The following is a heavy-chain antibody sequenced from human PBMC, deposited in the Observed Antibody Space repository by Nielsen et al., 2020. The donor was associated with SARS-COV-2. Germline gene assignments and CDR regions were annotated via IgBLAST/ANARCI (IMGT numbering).Heavy chain of an antibody. J-gene: IGHJ3*01. Sequence: SLKISCAASGFTFDDYGMHWVRQVPGKGLEWVSGISWNSGSIGYADSVEGRYTISRDNAKNSMSLQMNSLRVEDTAVYYCARDWSRAFDVWGQGTMVTVSS. CDR2: ISWNSGSI. CDR1: GFTFDDYG. CDR3: ARDWSRAFDV. V-gene: IGHV3-9*01.